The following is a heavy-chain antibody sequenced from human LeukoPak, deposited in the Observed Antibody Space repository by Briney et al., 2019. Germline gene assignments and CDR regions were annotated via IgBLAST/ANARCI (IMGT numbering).Heavy chain of an antibody. D-gene: IGHD5-24*01. CDR3: ARSRDGYNYVIPY. Sequence: SETLSLTCTVSGGSVSSGSYYWSWIRQPPGKGLEWIGYISYSGNTNYNPSLKSRVTISVDTFKNQFSLKLSSVTAADTAVYYCARSRDGYNYVIPYWGQGTLVTVPS. CDR1: GGSVSSGSYY. CDR2: ISYSGNT. V-gene: IGHV4-61*01. J-gene: IGHJ4*02.